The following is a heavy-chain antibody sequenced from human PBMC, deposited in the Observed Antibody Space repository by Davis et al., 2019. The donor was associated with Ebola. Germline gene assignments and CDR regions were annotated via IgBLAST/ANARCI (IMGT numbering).Heavy chain of an antibody. Sequence: SVKVSCKAVGDTLSSYAMTWVRQAPGQGLEWMGGIIPVFRTATYAQKFQGRVTITADESTRTMYMELTGLRSEDTAVYYCAHLGPQRYCSGGGCHGYLDYWGQGTLVTVSS. J-gene: IGHJ4*02. CDR2: IIPVFRTA. CDR1: GDTLSSYA. CDR3: AHLGPQRYCSGGGCHGYLDY. D-gene: IGHD2-15*01. V-gene: IGHV1-69*13.